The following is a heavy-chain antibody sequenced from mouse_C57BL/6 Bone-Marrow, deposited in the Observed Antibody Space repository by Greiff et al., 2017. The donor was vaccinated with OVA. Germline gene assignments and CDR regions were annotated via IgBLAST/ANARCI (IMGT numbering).Heavy chain of an antibody. CDR1: GFTFSSYG. J-gene: IGHJ1*03. Sequence: EVKRVESGGDLVKPGGSLKLSCAASGFTFSSYGMSWVRQTPDKRLEWVATISSGGSYTYYPDSVKGRFTISRDNAKNTLYLQMSSLKSEDTAMYYCARHPFYYGSSYWYFDVWGTGTTVTVSS. CDR3: ARHPFYYGSSYWYFDV. V-gene: IGHV5-6*01. D-gene: IGHD1-1*01. CDR2: ISSGGSYT.